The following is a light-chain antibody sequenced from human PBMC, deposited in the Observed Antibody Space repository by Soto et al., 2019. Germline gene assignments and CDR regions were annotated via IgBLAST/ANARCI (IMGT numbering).Light chain of an antibody. CDR2: DAS. CDR1: QSISSY. Sequence: IVLTQSPATLSLSPGERATLSCRASQSISSYLAWYQQKPGQAPRLLIYDASNRATGIPARFSGSGSGTDFTLTISGLEPEDFEVYYCQQRSNWPTFGQGTRLEIK. J-gene: IGKJ5*01. CDR3: QQRSNWPT. V-gene: IGKV3-11*01.